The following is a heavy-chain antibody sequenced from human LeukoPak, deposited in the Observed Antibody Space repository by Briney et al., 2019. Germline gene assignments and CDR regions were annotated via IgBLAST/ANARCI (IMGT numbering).Heavy chain of an antibody. CDR2: INANSGTT. CDR3: AKPISGGLAVTADWFHP. V-gene: IGHV3-23*01. Sequence: GGSLRLSCAASGVAFSDYYMSWIRQAPGKGLEWVSTINANSGTTSYAASVRGRFSISRDNSKNTLYLQLNTLRADDTATYYCAKPISGGLAVTADWFHPWGQGTLVVVSS. D-gene: IGHD6-19*01. J-gene: IGHJ5*01. CDR1: GVAFSDYY.